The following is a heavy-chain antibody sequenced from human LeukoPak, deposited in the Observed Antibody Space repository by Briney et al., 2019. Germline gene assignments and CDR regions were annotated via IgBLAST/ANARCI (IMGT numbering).Heavy chain of an antibody. J-gene: IGHJ4*02. D-gene: IGHD5-12*01. Sequence: SETLSLTCTVSGGSISSHYWSWIRQPPGKGLEWIGYIYYSGSTNYNPSLKSRVTISVDTSKNQFSLKLSSVTAADTAVYYCARFRATTEFFDYWGQGTLVTVSS. CDR1: GGSISSHY. CDR3: ARFRATTEFFDY. CDR2: IYYSGST. V-gene: IGHV4-59*11.